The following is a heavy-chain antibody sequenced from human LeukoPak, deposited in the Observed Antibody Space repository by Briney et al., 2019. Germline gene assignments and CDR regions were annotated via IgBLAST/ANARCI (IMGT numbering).Heavy chain of an antibody. Sequence: GGSLRLSCAASGFTFSNAWMAWVRQAPGQGLEWVGRIRSKNDGGTIGYAAPVKDRFTISRDDSKNTQYLQMNSLEIEDTAVYFCTTDRTMKGYWGQGTLVTVSS. CDR3: TTDRTMKGY. CDR1: GFTFSNAW. V-gene: IGHV3-15*01. D-gene: IGHD3-22*01. CDR2: IRSKNDGGTI. J-gene: IGHJ4*02.